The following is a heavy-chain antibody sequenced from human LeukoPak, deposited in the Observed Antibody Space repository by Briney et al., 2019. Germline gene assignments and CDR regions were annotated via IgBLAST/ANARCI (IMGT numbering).Heavy chain of an antibody. D-gene: IGHD2-2*01. CDR1: GFTFSSYG. Sequence: GRSLRLSCAASGFTFSSYGMHWVRQAPGKGLEWVAVISYDGSNKNYADSVKGRFTISRDNSKNTLYLQMNSLRAEDTAVYYCAKDLWGDIVVVPDYYYGMDVWGQGTTVTVSS. CDR3: AKDLWGDIVVVPDYYYGMDV. V-gene: IGHV3-30*18. J-gene: IGHJ6*02. CDR2: ISYDGSNK.